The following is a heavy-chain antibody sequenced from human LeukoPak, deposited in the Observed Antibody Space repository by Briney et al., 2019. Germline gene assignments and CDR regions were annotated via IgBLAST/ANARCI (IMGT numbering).Heavy chain of an antibody. V-gene: IGHV1-18*01. J-gene: IGHJ4*02. CDR3: ARLREGYYDSSGYSDDY. D-gene: IGHD3-22*01. CDR2: ISAYNGNT. CDR1: GYTFTSYG. Sequence: ASVKVSCKASGYTFTSYGISWVRQAPGQGLEWMGWISAYNGNTNYAQKLQGRVTMTTDTSTSTAYMELRSLRSDDTAVYYCARLREGYYDSSGYSDDYWGQGTLVTVSS.